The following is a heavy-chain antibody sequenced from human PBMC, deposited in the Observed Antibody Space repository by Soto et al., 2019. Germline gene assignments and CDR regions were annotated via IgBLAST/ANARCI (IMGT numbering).Heavy chain of an antibody. CDR2: ISAYNGNT. D-gene: IGHD2-15*01. CDR3: ASPVRYCSGGSCYVDAFDI. CDR1: GYTFTSYG. Sequence: ASVKVSCKASGYTFTSYGISWVRQAPGQGLEWMGWISAYNGNTNYAQKLQGRVTMTTDTSTSTAYMELRSLRSDDTAVYYCASPVRYCSGGSCYVDAFDIWGQGTMVTVSS. J-gene: IGHJ3*02. V-gene: IGHV1-18*01.